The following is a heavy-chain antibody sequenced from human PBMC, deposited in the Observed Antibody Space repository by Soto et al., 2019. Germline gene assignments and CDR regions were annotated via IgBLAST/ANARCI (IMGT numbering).Heavy chain of an antibody. V-gene: IGHV4-59*01. CDR3: ARGRTWIYYYDSSGHFDY. CDR1: GGSISSYY. D-gene: IGHD3-22*01. Sequence: SETLSLTCTVSGGSISSYYWSWIRQPPGKGLEWIGYIYYSGSTNYNPSLKSRVTISVDTSKNQFSLKLSSVTAADTAVYYCARGRTWIYYYDSSGHFDYWGQGTLVTVSS. CDR2: IYYSGST. J-gene: IGHJ4*02.